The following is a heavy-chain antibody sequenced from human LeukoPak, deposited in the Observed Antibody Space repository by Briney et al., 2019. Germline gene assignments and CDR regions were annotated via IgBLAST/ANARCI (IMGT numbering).Heavy chain of an antibody. D-gene: IGHD3-16*02. J-gene: IGHJ5*02. Sequence: ASVKVSCKASGYTFTGYYMHWVRQAPGQGLEWMGWINPNSGGTNYAQKFQGRATMTRDTSISTAYMELSRLRSDDTAVYYCATVDYVWGSYPRFDPWGQGTLVTVSS. V-gene: IGHV1-2*02. CDR3: ATVDYVWGSYPRFDP. CDR2: INPNSGGT. CDR1: GYTFTGYY.